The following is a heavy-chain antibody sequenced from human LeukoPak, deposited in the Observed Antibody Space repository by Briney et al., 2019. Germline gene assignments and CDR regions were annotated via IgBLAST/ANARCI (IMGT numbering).Heavy chain of an antibody. CDR3: ARESPNYLNTYYFDY. CDR2: ISGSGGST. CDR1: GFTFSSYG. D-gene: IGHD5-24*01. V-gene: IGHV3-23*01. J-gene: IGHJ4*02. Sequence: GGSLRLSCAASGFTFSSYGMSWVRQAPGKGLEWVSAISGSGGSTYYADSVKDRFTISRDNSKNTLYLQMNSLRAEDTAVYYCARESPNYLNTYYFDYWGQGTLVTVSS.